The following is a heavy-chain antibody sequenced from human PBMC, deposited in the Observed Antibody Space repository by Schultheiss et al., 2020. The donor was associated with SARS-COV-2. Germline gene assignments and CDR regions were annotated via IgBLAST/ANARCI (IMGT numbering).Heavy chain of an antibody. CDR3: AKRARESSGWFAS. CDR2: ISWDGGST. CDR1: GFTFDDYT. J-gene: IGHJ5*01. Sequence: GESLKISCAASGFTFDDYTMHWVRQAPGKGLEWVSLISWDGGSTYYADSVKGRFTISRDNAKNSLYLQMNSLRAEDTAIYYCAKRARESSGWFASWGQGTLVTVSS. V-gene: IGHV3-43*01. D-gene: IGHD3-22*01.